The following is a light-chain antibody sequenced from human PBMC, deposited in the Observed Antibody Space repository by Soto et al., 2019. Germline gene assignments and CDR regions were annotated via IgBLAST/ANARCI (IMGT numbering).Light chain of an antibody. J-gene: IGKJ4*01. CDR3: QERGRWLRAT. CDR1: QNVGLN. V-gene: IGKV3-11*01. CDR2: TAS. Sequence: EMVLTQSPATLSLSPGESATLSCRASQNVGLNVAWYQQKSGQPPGLLIHTASSRATGIPARFSGSGSRTDFTLPISSLDPVYIAVYYCQERGRWLRATFGGGTNVEMK.